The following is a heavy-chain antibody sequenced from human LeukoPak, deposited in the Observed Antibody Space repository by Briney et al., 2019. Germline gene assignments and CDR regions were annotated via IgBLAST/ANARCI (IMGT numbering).Heavy chain of an antibody. J-gene: IGHJ4*02. D-gene: IGHD5-18*01. CDR2: IYPGDSDT. V-gene: IGHV5-51*01. CDR3: ARHGRSSYGIDY. CDR1: GDSFTTYW. Sequence: GESLKISCKGSGDSFTTYWIGWVRQMPRKSLECMGIIYPGDSDTRYSPSFQGQVTITADKSISTAYPQWSSLKASDTAMYYCARHGRSSYGIDYWGQGTLVTVSS.